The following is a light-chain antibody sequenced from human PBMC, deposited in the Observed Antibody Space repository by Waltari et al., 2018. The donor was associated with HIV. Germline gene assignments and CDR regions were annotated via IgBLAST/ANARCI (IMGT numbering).Light chain of an antibody. CDR3: CSYAGSYPVV. CDR2: DVS. V-gene: IGLV2-11*01. J-gene: IGLJ2*01. CDR1: SSDVGGYNY. Sequence: QSALTQPRSVSGSPGQSVTISCTGTSSDVGGYNYVYWYQQHQGKAPKFMIYDVSKRPSGVPDRFSGSESGNTASLTISGLKAADEADYYCCSYAGSYPVVFGGGTKLTVL.